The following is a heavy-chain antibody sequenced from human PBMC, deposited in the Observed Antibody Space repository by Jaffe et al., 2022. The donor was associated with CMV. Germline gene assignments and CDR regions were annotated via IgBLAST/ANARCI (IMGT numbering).Heavy chain of an antibody. Sequence: QVQLVESGGGVVQPGRSLRLSCAASGFTFSRYGMHWVRQAPGKGLEWVAVIPYDGSNKFHADSVKGRFTISRDNSKNILYLEMNSLRPEDTAVYYCAKGDGGDWYAFFDHWGQGTLVTVSS. CDR1: GFTFSRYG. CDR2: IPYDGSNK. D-gene: IGHD2-21*02. V-gene: IGHV3-30*18. J-gene: IGHJ5*02. CDR3: AKGDGGDWYAFFDH.